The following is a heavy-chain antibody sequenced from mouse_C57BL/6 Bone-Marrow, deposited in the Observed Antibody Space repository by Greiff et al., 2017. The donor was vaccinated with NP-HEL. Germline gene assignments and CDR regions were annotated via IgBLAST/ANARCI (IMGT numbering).Heavy chain of an antibody. CDR2: IYPGSGNT. CDR3: AKGGAWFAY. Sequence: QVQLKESGAELVRPGASVKLSCKASGYTFTDYYINWVKQRPGQGLEWIARIYPGSGNTYYNEKFKGKATLTAEKSSSTAYMQLSSLTSEDSAVYFCAKGGAWFAYWGQGTLVTVSA. CDR1: GYTFTDYY. V-gene: IGHV1-76*01. J-gene: IGHJ3*01.